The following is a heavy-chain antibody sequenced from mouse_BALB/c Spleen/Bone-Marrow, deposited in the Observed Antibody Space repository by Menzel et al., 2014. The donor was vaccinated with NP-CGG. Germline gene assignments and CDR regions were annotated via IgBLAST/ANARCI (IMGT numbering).Heavy chain of an antibody. D-gene: IGHD4-1*01. Sequence: EVTLQASGAELVKPGASVKLSCTASGFNIKDTYMHWVKQRPEQGLEWIGRIDPANGNTKYDPKFQGKATITADTSSNTAYLQLSSLTSEDTAVYYCARWEYYAMDYWGQGTSVTVSS. V-gene: IGHV14-3*02. CDR3: ARWEYYAMDY. CDR1: GFNIKDTY. CDR2: IDPANGNT. J-gene: IGHJ4*01.